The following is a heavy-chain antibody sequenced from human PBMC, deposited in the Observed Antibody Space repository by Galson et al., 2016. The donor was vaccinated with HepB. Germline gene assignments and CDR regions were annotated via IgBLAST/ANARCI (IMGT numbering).Heavy chain of an antibody. CDR1: GYNLTTTYW. CDR2: IYPGDSDT. D-gene: IGHD5-18*01. CDR3: ARPLQNSYGLDY. J-gene: IGHJ4*02. V-gene: IGHV5-51*01. Sequence: QSGAEVKKPGESLKISCKASGYNLTTTYWITWVRQMPGKVLEWMGMIYPGDSDTRYSPPFQGQVNISVDKSISTAYLQWSSLKASDTAMYYCARPLQNSYGLDYWGQGTLVTVSS.